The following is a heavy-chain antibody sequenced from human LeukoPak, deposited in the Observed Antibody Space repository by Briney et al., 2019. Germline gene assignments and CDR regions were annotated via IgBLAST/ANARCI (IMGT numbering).Heavy chain of an antibody. V-gene: IGHV1-18*01. Sequence: GASVKVSCKTSGYTFTYFGITWVRQAPGQGLEWMGWISTYNGNAKYAQNLQGRVTMTTDTSTTTVYMELRSLRSDDTAVYYCARANMVRGVGSFFDRNWFDPWGQGTLVTVSS. D-gene: IGHD3-10*01. CDR3: ARANMVRGVGSFFDRNWFDP. J-gene: IGHJ5*02. CDR1: GYTFTYFG. CDR2: ISTYNGNA.